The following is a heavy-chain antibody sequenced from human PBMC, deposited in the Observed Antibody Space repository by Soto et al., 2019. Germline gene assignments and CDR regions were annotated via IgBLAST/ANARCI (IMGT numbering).Heavy chain of an antibody. Sequence: QVQLVQSGAEVKKPGSSVKVSCKASGGAFSDYAFSWVRQAPGQGLEWLGGIMPIFRAPAYAQKLQCTVTITADEFTRTAYIEMNSLRSDDTAVYYCASWLTGPDIGNYYYGMDVWGQGTTFTFS. D-gene: IGHD2-15*01. J-gene: IGHJ6*02. CDR1: GGAFSDYA. CDR2: IMPIFRAP. V-gene: IGHV1-69*12. CDR3: ASWLTGPDIGNYYYGMDV.